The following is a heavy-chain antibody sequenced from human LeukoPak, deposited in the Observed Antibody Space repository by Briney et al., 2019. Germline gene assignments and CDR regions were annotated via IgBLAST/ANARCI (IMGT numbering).Heavy chain of an antibody. V-gene: IGHV3-30*03. CDR1: GFTFSSYG. D-gene: IGHD2/OR15-2a*01. CDR3: ARGENSKTYPVSGY. Sequence: GGSLRLSCAASGFTFSSYGMHWVRQAPGKGLEWVAVISNDGSSKYYIDSVKGRFTISRDNSKNTLFLQMNSLRAGDTAVYYCARGENSKTYPVSGYWGQGTLVTVSS. J-gene: IGHJ4*02. CDR2: ISNDGSSK.